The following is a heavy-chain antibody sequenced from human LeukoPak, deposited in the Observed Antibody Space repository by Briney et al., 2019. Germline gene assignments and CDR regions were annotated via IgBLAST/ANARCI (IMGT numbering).Heavy chain of an antibody. D-gene: IGHD2-15*01. Sequence: GASVKVSCKASGYTFTSYGISWVRQAPGQGLEWMGWISAYNGNTNYAQKLQGRVTMTTDTSTSTVYMELRSLRSDDTAVYYCARDQGSAGDAFDIWGQGTMVTVSS. V-gene: IGHV1-18*01. CDR3: ARDQGSAGDAFDI. CDR2: ISAYNGNT. CDR1: GYTFTSYG. J-gene: IGHJ3*02.